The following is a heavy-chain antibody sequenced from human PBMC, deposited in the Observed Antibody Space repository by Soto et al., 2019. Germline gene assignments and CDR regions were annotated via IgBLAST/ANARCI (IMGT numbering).Heavy chain of an antibody. Sequence: SETLSLTCTVSGGSISSSSYYWGWIRQSPGKGLEWIGSFYYSGSTYYSPSLRSRVTISGDTSRNQFSLRLSSVTAADTAVYYCAIHAVSSGWHDDWCQGTLVTVSS. CDR3: AIHAVSSGWHDD. CDR2: FYYSGST. V-gene: IGHV4-39*01. D-gene: IGHD6-19*01. CDR1: GGSISSSSYY. J-gene: IGHJ4*02.